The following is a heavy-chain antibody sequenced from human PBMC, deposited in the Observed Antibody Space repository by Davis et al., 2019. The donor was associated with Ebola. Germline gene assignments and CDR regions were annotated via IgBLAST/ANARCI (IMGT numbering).Heavy chain of an antibody. CDR3: ARSSYQPDY. D-gene: IGHD2-2*01. Sequence: PGGSLRLSCAGSGFTFSTYAMTWVRQAPGKGPVWVSRINPDGSFTDYADSVKGRFSISRDSTSNTLYLQMNGLRAEDTAVYYCARSSYQPDYWGQGTLVTVSS. CDR2: INPDGSFT. J-gene: IGHJ4*02. V-gene: IGHV3-74*01. CDR1: GFTFSTYA.